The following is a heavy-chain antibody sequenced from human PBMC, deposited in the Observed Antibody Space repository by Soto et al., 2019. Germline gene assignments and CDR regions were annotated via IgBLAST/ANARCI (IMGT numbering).Heavy chain of an antibody. V-gene: IGHV4-31*03. CDR1: GVSISSGGYY. CDR2: IFYSGTT. CDR3: ARSVDP. Sequence: QVQLQESGPGLVKPSQTLSLTCTVSGVSISSGGYYWSWIRQHPGKGLEWIGYIFYSGTTYYNPALNRRVTVSVETSKNQFSLKLSSVTAADTAVYYCARSVDPCGQGTLVTVSS. J-gene: IGHJ5*02.